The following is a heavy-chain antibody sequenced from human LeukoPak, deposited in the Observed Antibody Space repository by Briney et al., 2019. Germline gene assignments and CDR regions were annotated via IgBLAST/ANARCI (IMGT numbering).Heavy chain of an antibody. D-gene: IGHD2-8*01. Sequence: GGSLRLSCAASGFTVSSNYMNWVRQAPGKGLEWVSVIYSGGSTYDADSVKGRFTISRDNSKNTLYLQMNSLRAEDTAVYYCARDGPGRSAFDIWGQGTMVTVSS. J-gene: IGHJ3*02. CDR2: IYSGGST. V-gene: IGHV3-66*02. CDR3: ARDGPGRSAFDI. CDR1: GFTVSSNY.